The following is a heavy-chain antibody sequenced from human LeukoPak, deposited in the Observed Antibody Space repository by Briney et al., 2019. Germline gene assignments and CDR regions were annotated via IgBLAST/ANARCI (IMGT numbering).Heavy chain of an antibody. CDR1: GYTFTGYY. CDR3: ARDWSIAARQRFGY. CDR2: INPNSGGT. D-gene: IGHD6-6*01. J-gene: IGHJ4*02. V-gene: IGHV1-2*06. Sequence: ASVKVSCKASGYTFTGYYMHWVRQAPGQGLEWMGRINPNSGGTNYAQKFQGRVTMTRNTSISTAYMELSSLRSEDTSVYYCARDWSIAARQRFGYWGQGTLVTVSS.